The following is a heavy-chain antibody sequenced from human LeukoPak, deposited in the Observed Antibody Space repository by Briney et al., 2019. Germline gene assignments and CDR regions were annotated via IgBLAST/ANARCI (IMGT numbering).Heavy chain of an antibody. D-gene: IGHD6-19*01. CDR2: INHSGST. Sequence: PSETLSLTCAVYGGSFSGYYWSRIRQPPGKGLEWIGEINHSGSTNYNPSLKSRVTISVDTSKNQFSLKLSSVTAADTAVYYCARGFVSSGETGEGYNWFDPWGQGTLVTVSS. CDR3: ARGFVSSGETGEGYNWFDP. CDR1: GGSFSGYY. V-gene: IGHV4-34*01. J-gene: IGHJ5*02.